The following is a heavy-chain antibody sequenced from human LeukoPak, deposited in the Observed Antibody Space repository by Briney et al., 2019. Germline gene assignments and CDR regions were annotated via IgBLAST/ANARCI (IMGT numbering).Heavy chain of an antibody. V-gene: IGHV3-7*01. CDR3: ARIISGIYYGDAFDV. J-gene: IGHJ3*01. CDR2: IKEDGSQK. D-gene: IGHD1-26*01. Sequence: GGSLRLSCAASGFTFRSYWMTWVRQAPGKGLEWVANIKEDGSQKYYVDSVQGRFTISRDNAKNSLYLHMDGLRAEDRAVYYCARIISGIYYGDAFDVWGQGTIVTVSS. CDR1: GFTFRSYW.